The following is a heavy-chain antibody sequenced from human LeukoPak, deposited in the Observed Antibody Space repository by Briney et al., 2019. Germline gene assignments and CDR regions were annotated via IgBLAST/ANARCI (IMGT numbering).Heavy chain of an antibody. J-gene: IGHJ4*02. CDR1: GFTFSSYA. V-gene: IGHV3-23*01. D-gene: IGHD1-26*01. Sequence: GGSLRLSCAASGFTFSSYAMNWVRQAPGKGLEWVSTISGSGGSTYYADSVKGRFTISRDNSKNMLYLQMNSLRAEDTAVYYCAKAKYSGSSPFDYWGQGTLVTVSS. CDR3: AKAKYSGSSPFDY. CDR2: ISGSGGST.